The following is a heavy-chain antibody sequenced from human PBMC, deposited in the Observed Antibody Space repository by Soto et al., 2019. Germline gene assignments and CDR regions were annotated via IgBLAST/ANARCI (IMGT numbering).Heavy chain of an antibody. CDR3: ATLPYNWNESRHYSSYYGLDV. CDR1: GYTFTSYC. V-gene: IGHV1-18*04. D-gene: IGHD1-1*01. Sequence: ASVKVSCKASGYTFTSYCMSWVRQAPGQGLEWMGWISAYNGNTNYAQKLQGRVTMTTGTSTITAYMDLSSLSSDHTAVYYCATLPYNWNESRHYSSYYGLDVWGQGTTVTVSS. CDR2: ISAYNGNT. J-gene: IGHJ6*02.